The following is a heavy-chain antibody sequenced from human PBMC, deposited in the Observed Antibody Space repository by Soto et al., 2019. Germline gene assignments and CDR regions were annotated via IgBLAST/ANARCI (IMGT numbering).Heavy chain of an antibody. D-gene: IGHD3-9*01. CDR1: GCTFSSYE. V-gene: IGHV3-48*03. CDR3: ARARGVTIFSYGMDV. J-gene: IGHJ6*02. CDR2: ISSSGSTI. Sequence: GSLSLSCAASGCTFSSYEMNWVRQAPGKGLEWVSYISSSGSTIYYADSVKGRFTISRDNAKNSLYLQMNSLRAEDTAVYYCARARGVTIFSYGMDVWGQGTTVTVSS.